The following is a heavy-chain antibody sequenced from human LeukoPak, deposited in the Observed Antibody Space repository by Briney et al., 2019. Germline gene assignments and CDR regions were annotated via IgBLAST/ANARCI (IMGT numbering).Heavy chain of an antibody. CDR3: AKDVGSYYDFWSGYYTPDYFDY. Sequence: GSLRLSCAASGFTFSSYGMHWVRQAPGKGLEWVAVIWYDGSNKYYADSVKGRFTISRDNSKNTLYLQMNSLRAEDTAVYYCAKDVGSYYDFWSGYYTPDYFDYWGQGTLVTVSS. D-gene: IGHD3-3*01. V-gene: IGHV3-33*06. J-gene: IGHJ4*02. CDR2: IWYDGSNK. CDR1: GFTFSSYG.